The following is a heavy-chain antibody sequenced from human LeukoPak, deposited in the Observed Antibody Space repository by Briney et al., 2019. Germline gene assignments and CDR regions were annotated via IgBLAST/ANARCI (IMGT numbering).Heavy chain of an antibody. CDR1: GGPFSRLA. CDR2: IIPVYGTP. CDR3: ARDSSGYPVGYFEH. V-gene: IGHV1-69*05. Sequence: ASVKVSCKASGGPFSRLAFSWVRQAPGQGLEWMGGIIPVYGTPNYAQSFQGRVTITTDDSTSTGYMELSSLTTEDKAIYYCARDSSGYPVGYFEHWGQGTLVTVSS. D-gene: IGHD3-22*01. J-gene: IGHJ1*01.